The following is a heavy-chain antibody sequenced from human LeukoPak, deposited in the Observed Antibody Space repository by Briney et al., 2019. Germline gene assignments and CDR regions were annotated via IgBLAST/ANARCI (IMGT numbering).Heavy chain of an antibody. Sequence: SQTLSLTCAISGESFFSNSAWNWIRPSPSRGLEWLGRTYYRSKWDNDYGVSVKSGININPDTSKNHFSLQLRSVTDAATDVYSCVSGGQGDGYSDDEGFDIWGPGTMVIVS. V-gene: IGHV6-1*01. D-gene: IGHD5-24*01. CDR3: VSGGQGDGYSDDEGFDI. CDR2: TYYRSKWDN. CDR1: GESFFSNSA. J-gene: IGHJ3*02.